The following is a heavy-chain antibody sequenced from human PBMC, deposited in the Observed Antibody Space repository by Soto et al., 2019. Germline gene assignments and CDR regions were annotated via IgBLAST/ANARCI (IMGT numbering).Heavy chain of an antibody. J-gene: IGHJ4*02. CDR3: ARDFKRYSSPPGPLEY. CDR2: IIPIFGTA. D-gene: IGHD6-13*01. CDR1: GGTFSSYA. Sequence: SVKVSCKASGGTFSSYAISWVRQAPGQGLEWMGGIIPIFGTANHAQKFQGRVTITADESTSTAYMELSSLRSEDTAVYYCARDFKRYSSPPGPLEYWGLGTLVTVSS. V-gene: IGHV1-69*13.